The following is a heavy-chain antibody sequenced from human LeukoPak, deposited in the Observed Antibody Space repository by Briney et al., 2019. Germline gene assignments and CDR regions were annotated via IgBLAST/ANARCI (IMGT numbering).Heavy chain of an antibody. CDR2: ISGSGGST. Sequence: GGSLRLSCAASGFTFSSYAMSWVRQAPGKRLEWVSAISGSGGSTYYADSVKGRFTISRDNSKNTLYLQMNSLRAEDTAVYYCAKDRGIAAANRWYYFVYWGQGTLVTVSS. CDR3: AKDRGIAAANRWYYFVY. CDR1: GFTFSSYA. D-gene: IGHD6-13*01. V-gene: IGHV3-23*01. J-gene: IGHJ4*02.